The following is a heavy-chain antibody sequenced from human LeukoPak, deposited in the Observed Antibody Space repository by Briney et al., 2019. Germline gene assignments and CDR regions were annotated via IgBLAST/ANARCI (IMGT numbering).Heavy chain of an antibody. CDR1: GGSISSYY. CDR2: IYYSGST. J-gene: IGHJ4*02. Sequence: PSETLSLTCTVPGGSISSYYWSWVRQPPGKGLEWIGYIYYSGSTNYKPSLKSRVTISVDTSKNQFSLKLNSVTAADTAVYYCARETAVAGNGDYWGQGTLVTVSS. CDR3: ARETAVAGNGDY. V-gene: IGHV4-59*01. D-gene: IGHD6-19*01.